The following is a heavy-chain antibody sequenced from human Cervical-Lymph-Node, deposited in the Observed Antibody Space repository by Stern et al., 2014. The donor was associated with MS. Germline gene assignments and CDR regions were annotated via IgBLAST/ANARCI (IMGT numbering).Heavy chain of an antibody. D-gene: IGHD2-15*01. CDR2: INSGGSST. V-gene: IGHV3-74*02. CDR1: GFTFSTYW. Sequence: EVQLVKSGGGLLQPGGSLRLSCGASGFTFSTYWMHWVRQGPGKGLVWVSRINSGGSSTSYTDSVRGRFTISRDNAKNTVDLQMTSLRAEDTAVYYCARSSGASGDAMDVWGQGTTVTVSS. CDR3: ARSSGASGDAMDV. J-gene: IGHJ6*02.